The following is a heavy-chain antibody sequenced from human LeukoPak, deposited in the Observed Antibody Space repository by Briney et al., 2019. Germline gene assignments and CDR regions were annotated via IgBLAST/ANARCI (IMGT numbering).Heavy chain of an antibody. D-gene: IGHD6-6*01. V-gene: IGHV3-23*01. CDR1: GFSFSTYV. CDR2: INPGSGT. J-gene: IGHJ4*02. CDR3: ARGSRKTGFDY. Sequence: GGSLRLSCAASGFSFSTYVMNWVRQAPGKGLEWVSTINPGSGTYYADSVKGRFSISRDNSKSTLSLQMNSLKAEDTAVYYCARGSRKTGFDYWGQGSLVIVSS.